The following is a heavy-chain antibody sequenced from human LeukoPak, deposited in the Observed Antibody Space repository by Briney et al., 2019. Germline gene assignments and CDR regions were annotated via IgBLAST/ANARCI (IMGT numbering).Heavy chain of an antibody. J-gene: IGHJ3*02. CDR1: GFTFSSYG. Sequence: PGGSLRLSCAASGFTFSSYGMHWVRQAPGKGLGWVAVIWYDGSNKYYADSVKGRFTISRDNSKNTLYLQMNSLRAKDTAVYYCARDLRDGYSDAFDIWGQGTMVTVSS. CDR3: ARDLRDGYSDAFDI. V-gene: IGHV3-33*01. D-gene: IGHD5-24*01. CDR2: IWYDGSNK.